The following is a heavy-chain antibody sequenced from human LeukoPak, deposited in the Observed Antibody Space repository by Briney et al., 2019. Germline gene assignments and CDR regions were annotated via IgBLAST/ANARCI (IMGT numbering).Heavy chain of an antibody. V-gene: IGHV3-23*01. Sequence: GGSLRLSCAASGFTFSSYAMSWVRQAPGKGLEWVSTIRSGGDTYYADSVKGRFTISRDNAKNSLYLQMNSLRAEDTAVYYCARSWLAVAGPEYWGQGTLVTVSS. CDR3: ARSWLAVAGPEY. D-gene: IGHD6-19*01. J-gene: IGHJ4*02. CDR1: GFTFSSYA. CDR2: IRSGGDT.